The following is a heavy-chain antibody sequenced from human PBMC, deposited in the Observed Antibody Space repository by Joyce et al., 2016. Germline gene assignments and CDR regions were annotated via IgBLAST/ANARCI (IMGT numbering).Heavy chain of an antibody. J-gene: IGHJ1*01. Sequence: QVQLQEWGAGLLKPSEPLFLTCAAYGGSLSGYYWSWIRQAPGMGLDWIGEVNDRGRTNYKPSLKSRATTSIRTSKNQFSLRLTTVTAADKAVYVCARARRGIILARGEMGEYLQHWGRGTVVIVSS. CDR1: GGSLSGYY. D-gene: IGHD3-10*01. V-gene: IGHV4-34*01. CDR2: VNDRGRT. CDR3: ARARRGIILARGEMGEYLQH.